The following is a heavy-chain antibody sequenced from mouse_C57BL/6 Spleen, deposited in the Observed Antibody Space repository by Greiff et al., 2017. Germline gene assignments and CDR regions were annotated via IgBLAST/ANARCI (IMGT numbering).Heavy chain of an antibody. CDR2: IHPNSGST. D-gene: IGHD1-1*01. J-gene: IGHJ2*01. CDR3: ARCPYYYGSSYVGFDY. CDR1: GYTFTSYW. V-gene: IGHV1-64*01. Sequence: VQLQQSGAELVKPGASVKLSCKASGYTFTSYWMHWVKQRPGQGLEWIGMIHPNSGSTNYNEKFKSKATLTVDKSSSTAYMQLSSLTSEDSAVYYCARCPYYYGSSYVGFDYWGQGTTLTVSS.